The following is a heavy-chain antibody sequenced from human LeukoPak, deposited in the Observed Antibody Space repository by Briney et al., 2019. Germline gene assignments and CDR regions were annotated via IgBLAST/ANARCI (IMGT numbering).Heavy chain of an antibody. V-gene: IGHV4-59*01. CDR3: AGGKRGYTYGDYYYMDV. J-gene: IGHJ6*03. D-gene: IGHD5-18*01. CDR2: IYNSGST. Sequence: PSETLSLTCTVSGGSISSYYWNWIRQPPGKGLEWIGYIYNSGSTNYNASLKSRLTISVDTSKNQFSLKLSSVTAADTAVYYCAGGKRGYTYGDYYYMDVWGKGTTVTISS. CDR1: GGSISSYY.